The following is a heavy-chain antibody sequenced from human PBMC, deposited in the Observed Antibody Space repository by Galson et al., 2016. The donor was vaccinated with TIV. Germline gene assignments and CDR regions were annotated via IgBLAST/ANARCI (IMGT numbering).Heavy chain of an antibody. CDR2: YDPEVFKT. D-gene: IGHD2/OR15-2a*01. CDR1: GNSLDELV. CDR3: ATVAWVPGLSLDN. Sequence: SVKVSCKVSGNSLDELVIHWVRQAPGKGLEWMGGYDPEVFKTVYAPRFQGRVTMNADTDRDTAYMELGSLRIDDTAVYYCATVAWVPGLSLDNWGQGTLVTVSS. V-gene: IGHV1-24*01. J-gene: IGHJ4*02.